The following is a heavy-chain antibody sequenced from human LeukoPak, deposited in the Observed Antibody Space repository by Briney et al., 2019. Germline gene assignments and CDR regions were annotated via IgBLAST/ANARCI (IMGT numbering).Heavy chain of an antibody. J-gene: IGHJ4*02. CDR3: AKGSRSSRPYYFDY. V-gene: IGHV3-23*01. CDR2: ITDSGGDT. D-gene: IGHD6-6*01. CDR1: GFIFSNFA. Sequence: GGSLRLSCAASGFIFSNFAMSWVRQAPGKGLEWVTAITDSGGDTYYADSVKGRFTTSRDNSKNTLYLQMSSLRVEDTALYYCAKGSRSSRPYYFDYWGQGTLVTASS.